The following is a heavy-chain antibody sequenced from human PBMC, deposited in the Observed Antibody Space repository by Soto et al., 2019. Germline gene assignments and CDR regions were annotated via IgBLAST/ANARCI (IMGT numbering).Heavy chain of an antibody. V-gene: IGHV3-23*01. Sequence: GGALRLSCVTSGFSFNSHAISWVRQAPGKGLEWVSTISGSGDTTSYADSVKGRFTISSDHSKSTLYLQMNSLTPEDTALYYCAKKGEVTGTPNPNWFDPWGQGTLVTVSS. J-gene: IGHJ5*02. CDR2: ISGSGDTT. D-gene: IGHD1-1*01. CDR1: GFSFNSHA. CDR3: AKKGEVTGTPNPNWFDP.